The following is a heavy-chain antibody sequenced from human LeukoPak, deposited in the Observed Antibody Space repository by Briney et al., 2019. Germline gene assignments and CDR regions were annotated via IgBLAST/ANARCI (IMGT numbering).Heavy chain of an antibody. CDR1: GFTFSSYA. V-gene: IGHV3-23*01. Sequence: PGGSLRLSCAASGFTFSSYAMSWVRQAPGKGLEWVSAISGSGGSTYYADSVKGRFTISRNNSKNTLYLQMNSLRAEDTAVYYCAKVYAGDSYYYGMDVWGQGTTVTVSS. J-gene: IGHJ6*02. D-gene: IGHD2-2*01. CDR2: ISGSGGST. CDR3: AKVYAGDSYYYGMDV.